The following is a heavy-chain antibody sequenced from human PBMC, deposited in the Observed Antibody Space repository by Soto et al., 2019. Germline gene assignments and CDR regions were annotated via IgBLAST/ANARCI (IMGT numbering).Heavy chain of an antibody. CDR3: ARGLRYSSSWSTGNWFDP. CDR1: GYTFTSYD. J-gene: IGHJ5*02. Sequence: ASVKVSCKASGYTFTSYDINWVRQATGQGLEWMGWMNPNSGNTGYAQKFQGRVTMTRNASISTAYMELSSLRPEDTAVYYCARGLRYSSSWSTGNWFDPWGQGTLVTVSS. V-gene: IGHV1-8*01. D-gene: IGHD6-13*01. CDR2: MNPNSGNT.